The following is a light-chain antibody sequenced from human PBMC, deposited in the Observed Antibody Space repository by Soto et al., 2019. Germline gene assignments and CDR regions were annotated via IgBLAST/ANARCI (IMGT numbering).Light chain of an antibody. CDR1: QSISRR. CDR3: QQYNNYLYS. Sequence: DIQMTQSPSTLSASVGNRVTITCRASQSISRRMAWYHQKPGKAPKLLIYDASSLESGVASRFRGSGSGKQFSLTISSRHPDDFATYYCQQYNNYLYSFGQGTKLEIK. CDR2: DAS. V-gene: IGKV1-5*01. J-gene: IGKJ2*03.